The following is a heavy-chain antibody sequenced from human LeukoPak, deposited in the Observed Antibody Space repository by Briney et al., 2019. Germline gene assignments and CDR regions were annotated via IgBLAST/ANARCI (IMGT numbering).Heavy chain of an antibody. D-gene: IGHD3-16*01. CDR1: GGSISSSSYY. V-gene: IGHV4-39*07. J-gene: IGHJ4*02. CDR2: IYYSGSS. CDR3: ASLGGGGYYFDY. Sequence: PSETLSLTCTVSGGSISSSSYYWGWIRQPPGKGLEWIGSIYYSGSSYYNPSLKSRVTISVDTSKNQFSLKLSSVTAADTAVYYCASLGGGGYYFDYWGPGTLVTVSS.